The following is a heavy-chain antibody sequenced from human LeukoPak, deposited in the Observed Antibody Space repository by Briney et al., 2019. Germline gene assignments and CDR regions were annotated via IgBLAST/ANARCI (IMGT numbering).Heavy chain of an antibody. J-gene: IGHJ4*02. CDR2: ISGSGGST. CDR3: AKRGWGYSSSWYSTAHGEYYFDY. V-gene: IGHV3-23*01. Sequence: GGSLRLSCAASGFTFTTYGMNWVRQAPGKGLEWVSAISGSGGSTYYADSVKGRFTISRDNSKNTLYLQMNSLRAEDTAVYYCAKRGWGYSSSWYSTAHGEYYFDYWGQGTLVTVSS. CDR1: GFTFTTYG. D-gene: IGHD6-13*01.